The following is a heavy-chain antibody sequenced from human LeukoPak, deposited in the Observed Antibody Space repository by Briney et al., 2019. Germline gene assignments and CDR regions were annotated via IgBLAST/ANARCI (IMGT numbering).Heavy chain of an antibody. V-gene: IGHV4-59*01. J-gene: IGHJ4*02. CDR1: GFTFSSYS. CDR3: ARSPGDYAVDY. D-gene: IGHD4-17*01. Sequence: GSLRLSCAASGFTFSSYSMNWVRQPPGKGLEWIGSIYYSGSTYYNPSLKSRVTISVDTSKNQFSLKLSSVTAADTAVYYCARSPGDYAVDYWGQGTLVTVSS. CDR2: IYYSGST.